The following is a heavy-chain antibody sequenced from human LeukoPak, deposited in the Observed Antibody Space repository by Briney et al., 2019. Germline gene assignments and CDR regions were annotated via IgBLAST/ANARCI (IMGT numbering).Heavy chain of an antibody. CDR3: AIIPPLRGLDAFDL. J-gene: IGHJ3*01. Sequence: ASVKVSCKASGYTFTSYGISWVRQAPGQGLEWMGWISGYNGNTNYAQQKLQGRVTMTTDTSTSTAYMELSRLRSDDTAMYYCAIIPPLRGLDAFDLWGQGTMVTVSS. D-gene: IGHD4-17*01. CDR2: ISGYNGNT. CDR1: GYTFTSYG. V-gene: IGHV1-18*01.